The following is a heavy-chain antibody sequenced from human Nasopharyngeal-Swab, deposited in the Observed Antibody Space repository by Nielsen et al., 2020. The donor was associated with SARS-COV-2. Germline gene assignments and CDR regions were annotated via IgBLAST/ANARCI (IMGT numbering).Heavy chain of an antibody. CDR1: GYTFTSYG. CDR2: ISAYNGNT. D-gene: IGHD2-15*01. J-gene: IGHJ6*02. CDR3: ARENCSGGSCYGSRFPYYYGMDV. V-gene: IGHV1-18*01. Sequence: ASVKVSCKASGYTFTSYGISWVRQAPGQGLEWMGWISAYNGNTNYAQKLQGRVTMTTDTSTSTAYMELSSLRSEDTAVYYCARENCSGGSCYGSRFPYYYGMDVWGQGTTVTVSS.